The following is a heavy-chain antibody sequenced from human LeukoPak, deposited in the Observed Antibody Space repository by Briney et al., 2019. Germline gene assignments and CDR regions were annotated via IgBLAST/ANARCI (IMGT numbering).Heavy chain of an antibody. V-gene: IGHV3-21*01. CDR1: GFTFSSYS. Sequence: PGGSLRLSCAASGFTFSSYSMNWVRQAPGKGLEWVSSISSSSSYIYYADSVKGRFTISRDNAKNSLYLQMNSLRAEDTAVYYCARDVGGSGSSPVAFDIWGQGTMVTVSS. D-gene: IGHD3-10*01. CDR3: ARDVGGSGSSPVAFDI. J-gene: IGHJ3*02. CDR2: ISSSSSYI.